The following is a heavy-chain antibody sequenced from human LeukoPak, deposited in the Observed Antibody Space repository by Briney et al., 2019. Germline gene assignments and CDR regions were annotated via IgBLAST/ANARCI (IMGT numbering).Heavy chain of an antibody. V-gene: IGHV1-3*03. CDR2: INGGNGNA. CDR1: GYTFTSYA. J-gene: IGHJ5*02. D-gene: IGHD3-10*01. Sequence: ASVKVSCKASGYTFTSYAIHWVRQAPGQRLEWMGWINGGNGNAKYSQEFRGRVTMTRDTSTSTVYMELSSLTSEDTAIYYCARGGYGSGILNWFDPWGQGTLVTVSS. CDR3: ARGGYGSGILNWFDP.